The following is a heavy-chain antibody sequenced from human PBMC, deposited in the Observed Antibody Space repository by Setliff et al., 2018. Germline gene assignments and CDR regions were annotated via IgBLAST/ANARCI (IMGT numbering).Heavy chain of an antibody. CDR2: VPYSGSP. CDR3: VRQTSHAGIVIPYYYYFYMDV. Sequence: SETLSLTCIVTGDSVTSDSYYWGWVRQPPGRGLEWVGSVPYSGSPYHNPSLKSRVSLSLDTSENQFSLTLTPVTAADAAVYYCVRQTSHAGIVIPYYYYFYMDVWGTGTTVTVSS. CDR1: GDSVTSDSYY. J-gene: IGHJ6*03. D-gene: IGHD1-1*01. V-gene: IGHV4-39*01.